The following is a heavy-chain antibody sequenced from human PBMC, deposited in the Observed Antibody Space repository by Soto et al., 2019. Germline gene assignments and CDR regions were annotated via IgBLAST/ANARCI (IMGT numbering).Heavy chain of an antibody. CDR2: IYNSERT. Sequence: QVQLQESGPGLVKPSETLSLTCTVSGASISNSYWSWIRQPPGKGLEWIGYIYNSERTNYNPSLKCRVTMSVDTSKNQFSLKLWSVTAADTAVYSCARGPMDGSGTYSRAFEIWGQGTMVTVSS. D-gene: IGHD3-10*01. CDR3: ARGPMDGSGTYSRAFEI. V-gene: IGHV4-59*01. CDR1: GASISNSY. J-gene: IGHJ3*02.